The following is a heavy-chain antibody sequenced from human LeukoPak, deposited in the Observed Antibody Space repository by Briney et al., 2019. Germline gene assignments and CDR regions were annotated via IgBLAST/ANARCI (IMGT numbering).Heavy chain of an antibody. CDR2: IKQDGSEK. V-gene: IGHV3-7*01. D-gene: IGHD3-3*01. Sequence: GGSLRLSCAASGFTFSSYWMSWVRQAPGKGLEWVANIKQDGSEKYYVDSVKGRFTISRDNAKNSLYLQMNSLRAEDTAVYYCAKVRSITIFGVVTSAPPDYWGQGTLVTVSS. CDR3: AKVRSITIFGVVTSAPPDY. J-gene: IGHJ4*02. CDR1: GFTFSSYW.